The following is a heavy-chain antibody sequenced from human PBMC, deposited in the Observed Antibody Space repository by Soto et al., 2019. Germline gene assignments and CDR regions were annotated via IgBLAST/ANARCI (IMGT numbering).Heavy chain of an antibody. V-gene: IGHV1-69*01. CDR1: GGTFSSYA. CDR3: ARDQDLYYYDSSGYLPRLDY. J-gene: IGHJ4*02. Sequence: QVQLVQSGAEVKKPGSSVKVSCKASGGTFSSYAISWVRQAPGQGLEWMGGISPIFGTANYAQKFQGRVTITADESTSTAYMELSSLRSEDTAVYYCARDQDLYYYDSSGYLPRLDYWGQGTLVTVSS. D-gene: IGHD3-22*01. CDR2: ISPIFGTA.